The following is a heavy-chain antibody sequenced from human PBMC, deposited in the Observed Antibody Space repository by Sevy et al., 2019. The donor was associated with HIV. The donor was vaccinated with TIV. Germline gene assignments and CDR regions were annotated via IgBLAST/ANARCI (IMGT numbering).Heavy chain of an antibody. CDR2: ISSSSSTI. V-gene: IGHV3-48*02. D-gene: IGHD1-26*01. J-gene: IGHJ4*02. CDR1: GFTFSSYT. CDR3: ARRFNIVGATHFDY. Sequence: GGSLRLSCAASGFTFSSYTMNWVRQAPGKGLEWVSYISSSSSTIYDADSVKGRFTISRDNAKNSLYLQMNSLRDEDTAVYFCARRFNIVGATHFDYWGQGTLVTVSS.